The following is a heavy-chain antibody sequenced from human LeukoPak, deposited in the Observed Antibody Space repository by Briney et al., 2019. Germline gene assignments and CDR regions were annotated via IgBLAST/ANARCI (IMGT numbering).Heavy chain of an antibody. V-gene: IGHV3-9*01. J-gene: IGHJ4*02. Sequence: SLRLSCAASGFTFDDYAMHWVRQAPGKGLEWVSGISWNSGSIGYADSVKGRFTISRDNAKNSLYLQMNSLRAEDTALYYCAKDIGADPIYYFDYWGQGTLVTVSS. CDR3: AKDIGADPIYYFDY. D-gene: IGHD3-3*01. CDR1: GFTFDDYA. CDR2: ISWNSGSI.